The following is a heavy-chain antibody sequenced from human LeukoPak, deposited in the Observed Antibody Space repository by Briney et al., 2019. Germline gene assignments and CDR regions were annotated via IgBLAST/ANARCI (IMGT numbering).Heavy chain of an antibody. J-gene: IGHJ4*02. CDR3: AKFRDSYGRNY. V-gene: IGHV1-69*05. Sequence: GSSVKVACKASGGTFSSYAISWVRQAPGQGLEWMGGIIPIFGTANYAQKFQGRVTITTDESTSTTYMELSSLRSEDTAVYYCAKFRDSYGRNYWGQGTLVIVSS. D-gene: IGHD3-10*01. CDR2: IIPIFGTA. CDR1: GGTFSSYA.